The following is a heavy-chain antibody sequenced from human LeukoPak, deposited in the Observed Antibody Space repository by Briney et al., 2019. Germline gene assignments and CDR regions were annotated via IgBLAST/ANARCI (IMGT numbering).Heavy chain of an antibody. CDR3: AAFDITLWAGRGAFDI. Sequence: PGGSLRLSCAASGFTFSSYAMSWVRQAPGKGLEWVSAISGSGGSTYYADSVKGRFTISRDNSKNTLYLQMSSLRSEDTAVYYCAAFDITLWAGRGAFDIWGQGTMVTVSS. CDR2: ISGSGGST. J-gene: IGHJ3*02. CDR1: GFTFSSYA. D-gene: IGHD3-10*01. V-gene: IGHV3-23*01.